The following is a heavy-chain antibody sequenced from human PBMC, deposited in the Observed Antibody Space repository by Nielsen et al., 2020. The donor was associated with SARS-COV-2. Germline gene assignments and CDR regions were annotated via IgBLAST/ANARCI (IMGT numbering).Heavy chain of an antibody. J-gene: IGHJ6*02. CDR2: ISSSGSTI. Sequence: GGSLRLSCAASGFTFSSYAMHWVRQAPGKGLEWVSYISSSGSTIYYADSVKGRFTISRDNAKNSLYLQMNSLRAEDTAVYYCARDLRITIFGGMPDYYYYGMDVWGQGTTVTVSS. V-gene: IGHV3-48*03. D-gene: IGHD3-3*01. CDR3: ARDLRITIFGGMPDYYYYGMDV. CDR1: GFTFSSYA.